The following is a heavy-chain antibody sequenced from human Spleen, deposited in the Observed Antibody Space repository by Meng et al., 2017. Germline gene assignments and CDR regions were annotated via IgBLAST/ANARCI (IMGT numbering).Heavy chain of an antibody. CDR1: DLTFDDYA. Sequence: GSSLRLSCASSDLTFDDYAMHSVRPAPGKGLEWVSGIRWNSGTIASADSVKGRFTISRDNAKNSLYLQMNSLRAEDTALYYCARDFGSTMVRYSFGYWGQGTPVTVSS. V-gene: IGHV3-9*01. CDR3: ARDFGSTMVRYSFGY. J-gene: IGHJ4*01. CDR2: IRWNSGTI. D-gene: IGHD3-10*01.